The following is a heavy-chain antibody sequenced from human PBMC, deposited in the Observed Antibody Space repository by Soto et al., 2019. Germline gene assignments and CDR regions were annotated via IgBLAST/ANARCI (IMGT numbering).Heavy chain of an antibody. J-gene: IGHJ6*03. CDR1: GGSFSGYY. V-gene: IGHV4-34*01. D-gene: IGHD3-3*01. CDR3: ARATYYDFWSGHRSPYYYYYMDV. CDR2: INHSGST. Sequence: QVQLQQWGAGLLKPSETLSLTCAVYGGSFSGYYWSWIRQPPGKGLEWIGEINHSGSTNYNPSLKSRVNISVDTSKNQFSLKLSSVTAADTAVYYCARATYYDFWSGHRSPYYYYYMDVWGKGTTVTVSS.